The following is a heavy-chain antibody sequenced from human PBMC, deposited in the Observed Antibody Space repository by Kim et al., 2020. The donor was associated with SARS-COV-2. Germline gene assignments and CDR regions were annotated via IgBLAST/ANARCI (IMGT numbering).Heavy chain of an antibody. CDR1: GFTFSSYS. D-gene: IGHD3-22*01. CDR3: ARVGYYDSSGYYSNYFPRWYFDL. J-gene: IGHJ2*01. V-gene: IGHV3-48*02. CDR2: ISSSSSTI. Sequence: GGSLRLSCAASGFTFSSYSMNWVRQAPGKGLEWVSYISSSSSTIYYADSVKGRFTISRDNAKNSLYLQMNSLRDEDTAVYYCARVGYYDSSGYYSNYFPRWYFDLWGRGTLVTVSS.